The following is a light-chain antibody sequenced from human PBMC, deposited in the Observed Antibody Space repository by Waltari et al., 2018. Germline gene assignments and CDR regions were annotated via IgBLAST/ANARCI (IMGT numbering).Light chain of an antibody. J-gene: IGKJ4*01. CDR1: QAISNS. CDR2: AAS. CDR3: QQYYNTPLT. V-gene: IGKV1-NL1*01. Sequence: DIQMTQSPSSLSASVGDSVTITCRASQAISNSLAWYQQKAGKGPKILLYAASGLESGVPSRFSGSGSWTDYTLTITSLQPEDFATYYCQQYYNTPLTFGGGTKVEI.